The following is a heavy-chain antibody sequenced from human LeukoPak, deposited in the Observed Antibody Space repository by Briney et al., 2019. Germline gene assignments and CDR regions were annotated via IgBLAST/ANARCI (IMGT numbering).Heavy chain of an antibody. CDR1: GFTFSNAW. Sequence: PGGSLRLSCAASGFTFSNAWMSWVRQAPGKGLGWVGRIKSKTDGGTTDYAAPVKGRFTISRDDSKNTLYLQMNSLKTENTAVYYCTTDDLRGVIYYWGQGTLVTVSS. J-gene: IGHJ4*02. CDR2: IKSKTDGGTT. V-gene: IGHV3-15*01. D-gene: IGHD3-10*01. CDR3: TTDDLRGVIYY.